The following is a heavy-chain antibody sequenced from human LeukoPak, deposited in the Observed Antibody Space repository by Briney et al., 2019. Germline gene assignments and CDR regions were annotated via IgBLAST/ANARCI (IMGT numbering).Heavy chain of an antibody. J-gene: IGHJ4*02. Sequence: GGSLRLSCAASGLTFSSSAMSWVRQAPGKGLEWLSTISGGGGSTYYADSVKGRFTISRDNSKSTLYLHMNSLRAEDTAVYYCATYLRNTVAGYYYFQYWGQGTLVTVSS. CDR2: ISGGGGST. CDR1: GLTFSSSA. V-gene: IGHV3-23*01. D-gene: IGHD4-11*01. CDR3: ATYLRNTVAGYYYFQY.